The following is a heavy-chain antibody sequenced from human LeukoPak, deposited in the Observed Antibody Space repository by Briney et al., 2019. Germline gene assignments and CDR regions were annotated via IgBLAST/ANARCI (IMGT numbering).Heavy chain of an antibody. CDR3: ARPYYYDSSGYYYFDY. J-gene: IGHJ4*02. Sequence: SKTLSLTCTVSGGSISSSRYYWGWIRQPPGKGLEWIGSIYYSGSTYYNPSLKSRVTISVDTSKNQFSLKLSSVTAADTAVYYCARPYYYDSSGYYYFDYWGQGTLVTVSS. CDR2: IYYSGST. D-gene: IGHD3-22*01. CDR1: GGSISSSRYY. V-gene: IGHV4-39*01.